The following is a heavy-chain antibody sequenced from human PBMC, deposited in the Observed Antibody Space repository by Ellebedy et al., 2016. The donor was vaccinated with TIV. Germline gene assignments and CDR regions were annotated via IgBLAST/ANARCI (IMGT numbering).Heavy chain of an antibody. CDR1: GFTFSSYA. D-gene: IGHD3-10*01. CDR2: ISGSGGST. J-gene: IGHJ5*02. Sequence: GGSLRLSXAASGFTFSSYAMSWVRQAPGKGLEWVSAISGSGGSTYYADSVKGRFTISRDNSKNTLYLQMNSLRAEDTAVYYCAVLPSWFGESPRGNWFDPWGQGTLVTVSS. CDR3: AVLPSWFGESPRGNWFDP. V-gene: IGHV3-23*01.